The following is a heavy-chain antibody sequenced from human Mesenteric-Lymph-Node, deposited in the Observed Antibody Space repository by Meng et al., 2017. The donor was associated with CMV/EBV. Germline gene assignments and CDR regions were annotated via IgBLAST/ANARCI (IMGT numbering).Heavy chain of an antibody. CDR3: ARGRDGYNYPY. V-gene: IGHV1-8*01. J-gene: IGHJ4*02. CDR2: MNPNSGNT. D-gene: IGHD5-24*01. CDR1: GYTFTCYD. Sequence: ASVKVSCKASGYTFTCYDINWVRQAAGQGLEWMGWMNPNSGNTGYAQKFQGRVTMTRDTSISTAYMELSSLRSEDTAVYYCARGRDGYNYPYWGQGTLVTVSS.